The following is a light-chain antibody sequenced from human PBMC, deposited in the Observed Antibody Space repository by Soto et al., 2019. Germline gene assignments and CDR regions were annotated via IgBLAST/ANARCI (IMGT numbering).Light chain of an antibody. CDR1: QSVSSY. CDR2: DAS. CDR3: QQRSNWPPT. V-gene: IGKV3-11*01. Sequence: EIVLTQSPATLSLSPGERATLSCRASQSVSSYLAWYQQKPGQAPRLLIYDASNRATGIPARFSGSGSGTDLTLTISSLEPDDFTVDYFQQRSNWPPTFGQGTKLEIK. J-gene: IGKJ2*01.